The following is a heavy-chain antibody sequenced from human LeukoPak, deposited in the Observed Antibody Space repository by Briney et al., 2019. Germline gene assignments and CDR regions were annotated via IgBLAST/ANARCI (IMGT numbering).Heavy chain of an antibody. V-gene: IGHV4-39*07. CDR3: ARGLLLN. J-gene: IGHJ4*02. CDR1: GGSISSSSYY. CDR2: IYYSGST. D-gene: IGHD2-15*01. Sequence: SETLSLTCTVSGGSISSSSYYWGWIRQPPGKGLEWIGSIYYSGSTYYNPSLKSRVTISVDTSKNQFSLKLSSVTAADTAMYYCARGLLLNWGQGTLVTVSS.